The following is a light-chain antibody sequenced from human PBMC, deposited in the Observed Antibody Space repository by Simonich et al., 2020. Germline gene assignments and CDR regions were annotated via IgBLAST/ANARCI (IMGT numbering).Light chain of an antibody. CDR1: QSVLYSSNNKNY. V-gene: IGKV4-1*01. CDR3: QQYYSTPFT. CDR2: WAS. J-gene: IGKJ3*01. Sequence: DIVMTQSPDSLAVSLGERATINCKSSQSVLYSSNNKNYLAWYQQKPGQPPKLLISWASPRESGVPDRFRGSGSGTDFTLTISSLQAEDVAVYYCQQYYSTPFTFGPGTKVDIK.